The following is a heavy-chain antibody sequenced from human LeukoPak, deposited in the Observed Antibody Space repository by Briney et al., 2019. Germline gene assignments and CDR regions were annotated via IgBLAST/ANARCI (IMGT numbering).Heavy chain of an antibody. J-gene: IGHJ3*02. V-gene: IGHV1-69*13. CDR2: IIPIFGTA. CDR1: GGTFSSYA. CDR3: ARATQSPYVRWLPAPDAFDI. D-gene: IGHD5-24*01. Sequence: SVKVSCKASGGTFSSYAISWVRQAPGQGLEWMGGIIPIFGTANYAQKFQGRVTITADESTSTAYMELSSLRSEDTAVYYCARATQSPYVRWLPAPDAFDIWGQGTMVTVSS.